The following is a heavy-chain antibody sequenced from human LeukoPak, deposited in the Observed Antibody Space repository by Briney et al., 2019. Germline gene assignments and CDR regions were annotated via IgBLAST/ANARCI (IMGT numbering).Heavy chain of an antibody. J-gene: IGHJ4*02. CDR1: GLTFSSHW. CDR2: IKPDGSEK. V-gene: IGHV3-7*03. D-gene: IGHD2-2*01. Sequence: GGSLRLSCAASGLTFSSHWMSWVRQAPGKGLEWVANIKPDGSEKYPVDSVKGRFTVTRDNAKNSLYLQMNSLRAEDTAVYYCARKGYCSSTSCYLPDYWGQGTLVTVSS. CDR3: ARKGYCSSTSCYLPDY.